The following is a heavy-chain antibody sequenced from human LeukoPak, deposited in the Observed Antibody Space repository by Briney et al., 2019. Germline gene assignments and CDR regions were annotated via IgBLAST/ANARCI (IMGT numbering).Heavy chain of an antibody. CDR3: ATADWFSFDF. Sequence: GGSLRLSCAASGFTFSSYWMSWVRQAPGKGLEWVATIKNDGSEKSYVDSVKGRFTISRDNAKNSLFLQMSGLRAEDTAVYFCATADWFSFDFWGQGTLVTVSS. CDR1: GFTFSSYW. V-gene: IGHV3-7*04. D-gene: IGHD3-9*01. J-gene: IGHJ4*02. CDR2: IKNDGSEK.